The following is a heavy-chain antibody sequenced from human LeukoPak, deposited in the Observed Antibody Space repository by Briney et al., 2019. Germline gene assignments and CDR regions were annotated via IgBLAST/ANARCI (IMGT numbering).Heavy chain of an antibody. CDR3: ASSRDGYNYGAFDI. CDR1: GGSISTYY. V-gene: IGHV4-4*07. J-gene: IGHJ3*02. D-gene: IGHD5-24*01. CDR2: IKTSGST. Sequence: PPETLSLTCTVSGGSISTYYWSWIRQPVGKGLEWIGHIKTSGSTHYNPSLRSRITMSVDTSKNQFSLKLSSVTAADTAVYYCASSRDGYNYGAFDIWGQGTMVTVSS.